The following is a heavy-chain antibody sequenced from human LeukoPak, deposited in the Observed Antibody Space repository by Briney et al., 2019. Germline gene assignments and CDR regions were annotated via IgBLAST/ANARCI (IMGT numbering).Heavy chain of an antibody. V-gene: IGHV1-18*01. CDR2: ISAYNGNI. CDR1: GYTFTNYG. D-gene: IGHD3-10*01. J-gene: IGHJ4*02. Sequence: ASVNVSCKASGYTFTNYGISWLRQAPGQGLEWMGLISAYNGNIRYAQNLQGRVTMTTDTSTSTAYMELRSLRSDDTAVYYCGRSFGNYYGSGTPPLYFDYWGQGTLVTVSS. CDR3: GRSFGNYYGSGTPPLYFDY.